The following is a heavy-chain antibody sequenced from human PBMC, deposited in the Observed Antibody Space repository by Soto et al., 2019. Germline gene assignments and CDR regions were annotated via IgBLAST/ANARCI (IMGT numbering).Heavy chain of an antibody. J-gene: IGHJ5*02. Sequence: QVQLVQSGAEVKKPGASVKVSCKASGYTFTSYGISWVRQAPRQGLEWMGWISAYNRNTDYAQKLQGRVTMTTDTSTSTAYMELRSLRSDDTAVYYCARVSSGWPRGWFDPWGQGTLVTVSS. D-gene: IGHD6-19*01. V-gene: IGHV1-18*01. CDR3: ARVSSGWPRGWFDP. CDR2: ISAYNRNT. CDR1: GYTFTSYG.